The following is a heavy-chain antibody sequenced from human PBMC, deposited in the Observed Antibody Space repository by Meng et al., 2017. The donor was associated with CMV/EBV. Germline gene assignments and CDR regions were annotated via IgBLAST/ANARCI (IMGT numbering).Heavy chain of an antibody. CDR3: ATARGYSSSWYAEDYYGMDV. CDR2: IYYSGST. J-gene: IGHJ6*02. Sequence: SETLSLTCIVPGGSISSYNWSWIRQPPGKGLEWIGYIYYSGSTNYNPSLKSRVTISVDTSKNQFSLKLSSVTAADTAVYYCATARGYSSSWYAEDYYGMDVWGQGTTVTVS. CDR1: GGSISSYN. V-gene: IGHV4-59*01. D-gene: IGHD6-13*01.